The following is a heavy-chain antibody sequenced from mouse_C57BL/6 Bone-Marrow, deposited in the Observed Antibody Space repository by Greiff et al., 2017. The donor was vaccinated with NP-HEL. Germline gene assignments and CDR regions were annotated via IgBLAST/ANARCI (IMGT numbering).Heavy chain of an antibody. Sequence: QVQLQQPGAELVMPGASVKLSCKASGYTFTSYWMHWVKQRPGQGLEWIGEIDPSDSYTNYNQKFKGKSTLTVDKSSSTAYMQLSSLTSEDSAVYYCARRGRRRLYWYFEVWGTGTTVTVSS. CDR2: IDPSDSYT. CDR3: ARRGRRRLYWYFEV. J-gene: IGHJ1*03. CDR1: GYTFTSYW. V-gene: IGHV1-69*01.